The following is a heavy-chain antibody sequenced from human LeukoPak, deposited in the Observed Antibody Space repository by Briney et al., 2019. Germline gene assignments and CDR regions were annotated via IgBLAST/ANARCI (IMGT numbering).Heavy chain of an antibody. V-gene: IGHV1-2*02. D-gene: IGHD2/OR15-2a*01. Sequence: GASVKISCKTSGYTFTGNFIHWVRQAPGQGPEWMGWINPNNGDTNYAQKFQGRVTLTRVTSISTAYMELSSLRSDDTAVYYCARTRGTPISMAYLDSWGQGTLVTVSS. J-gene: IGHJ4*02. CDR1: GYTFTGNF. CDR3: ARTRGTPISMAYLDS. CDR2: INPNNGDT.